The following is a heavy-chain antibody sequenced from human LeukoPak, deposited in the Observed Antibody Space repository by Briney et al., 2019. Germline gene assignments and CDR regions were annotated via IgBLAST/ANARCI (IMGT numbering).Heavy chain of an antibody. CDR3: ARREYYYDSSGYYPWAYFDY. CDR2: IYPGDSDT. CDR1: GYSFTSYW. D-gene: IGHD3-22*01. Sequence: GESLKISCKGSGYSFTSYWIGWVRPMPGKGLEWMGSIYPGDSDTRYSPSFQGQVTISADKSISTAYLQWSSLKASDTAMYYCARREYYYDSSGYYPWAYFDYWGQGTLVTVSS. J-gene: IGHJ4*02. V-gene: IGHV5-51*01.